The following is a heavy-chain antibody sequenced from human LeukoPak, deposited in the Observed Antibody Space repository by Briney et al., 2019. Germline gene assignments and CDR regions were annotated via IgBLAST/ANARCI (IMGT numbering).Heavy chain of an antibody. D-gene: IGHD6-19*01. CDR3: AKVTVAGYYYGMDV. CDR2: IRYDGSNK. Sequence: GGSLRLSCAASGFTSSSYGMHWVRQAPGKGLEWVAFIRYDGSNKYYADSVKGRFTISRDNSKNTLYLQMNSLRAEDTAVYYCAKVTVAGYYYGMDVWGQGTTVTVSS. V-gene: IGHV3-30*02. CDR1: GFTSSSYG. J-gene: IGHJ6*02.